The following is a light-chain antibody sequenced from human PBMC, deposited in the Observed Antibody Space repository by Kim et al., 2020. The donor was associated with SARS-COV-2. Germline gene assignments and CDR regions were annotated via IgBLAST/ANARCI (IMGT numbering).Light chain of an antibody. CDR2: GAS. J-gene: IGKJ2*01. Sequence: LSASVEVRVTITCRASQSVSSSLGWYQQKPGKAPKLLIYGASRLESGVPSRFSGSGSGTEFTLTISSLQPDDFATYYCQQYINYYTFGQGTKLEIK. CDR3: QQYINYYT. CDR1: QSVSSS. V-gene: IGKV1-5*01.